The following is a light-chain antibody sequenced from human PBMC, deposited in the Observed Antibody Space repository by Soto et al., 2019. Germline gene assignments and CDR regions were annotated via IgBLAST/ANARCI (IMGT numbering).Light chain of an antibody. CDR3: QQFQDWPRIT. J-gene: IGKJ5*01. V-gene: IGKV3D-15*01. Sequence: EIVMTQSPATLSVSAGESATVSCRASQNVSTNLVWYQQKPGQAPRLLIFHASTRATGIPARFSGSGSGTEFTLTISSLQPEDFEVYYCQQFQDWPRITFGQGTRLEIK. CDR2: HAS. CDR1: QNVSTN.